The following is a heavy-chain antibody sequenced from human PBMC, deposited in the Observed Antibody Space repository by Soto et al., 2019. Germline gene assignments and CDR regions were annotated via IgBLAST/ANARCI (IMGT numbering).Heavy chain of an antibody. CDR3: ARDYGFDY. D-gene: IGHD4-17*01. CDR1: GFTVSSNY. Sequence: EVQLVESGGGLVQPGGSLRLSCAASGFTVSSNYMSWVRQAPGKGLEWVSVIYSGGSTYYADSVKGRFTISRDNSKSALYLQMHSLSAEDSAVYYCARDYGFDYWGQGTLVTVSS. CDR2: IYSGGST. V-gene: IGHV3-66*01. J-gene: IGHJ4*02.